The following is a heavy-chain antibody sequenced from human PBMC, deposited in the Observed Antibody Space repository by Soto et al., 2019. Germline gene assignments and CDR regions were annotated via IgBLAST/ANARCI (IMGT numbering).Heavy chain of an antibody. CDR2: IFTSGSGST. CDR3: ARDRGFGMDV. V-gene: IGHV4-31*03. Sequence: QVQLQESGPGLVKPSQTLSLTCTVSGGSISGGNYYWNWIRQHPGKGLEWIGYIFTSGSGSTCYNPSLKSRVIISVDTSNNQFSLRLNSVTAADTAVYYCARDRGFGMDVWGQGTTVPVSS. J-gene: IGHJ6*02. CDR1: GGSISGGNYY.